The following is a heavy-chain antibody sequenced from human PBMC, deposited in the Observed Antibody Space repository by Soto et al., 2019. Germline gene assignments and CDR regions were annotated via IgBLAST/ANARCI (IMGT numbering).Heavy chain of an antibody. J-gene: IGHJ4*02. CDR1: GFTVGNLY. D-gene: IGHD3-22*01. Sequence: PGGSLRLSCAASGFTVGNLYSSWVRQDPGKGLEWTSVFYRGGNTYYSDSVKGRFNISRDNSKNTVYLEMNSLRAEDTAVYYCAQDTYFHDRSGYYVFDYWGQGTLVTVSS. CDR2: FYRGGNT. V-gene: IGHV3-66*01. CDR3: AQDTYFHDRSGYYVFDY.